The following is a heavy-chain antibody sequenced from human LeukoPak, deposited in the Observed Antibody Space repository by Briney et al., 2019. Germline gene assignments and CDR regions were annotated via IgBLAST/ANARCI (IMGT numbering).Heavy chain of an antibody. J-gene: IGHJ4*02. CDR3: ARVAKERVGGVYYFDY. D-gene: IGHD1-1*01. Sequence: PGGSLRLSCAASRFTFSDYDMHWVRQAPGKGREWVSAIGTAGDTYYTGSVKGRFTISRENAKNSLYLQMNSLRAGDTAVYYCARVAKERVGGVYYFDYWGQGTLVTVSS. V-gene: IGHV3-13*01. CDR1: RFTFSDYD. CDR2: IGTAGDT.